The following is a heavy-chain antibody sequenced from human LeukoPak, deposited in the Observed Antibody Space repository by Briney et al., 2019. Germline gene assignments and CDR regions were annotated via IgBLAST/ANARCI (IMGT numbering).Heavy chain of an antibody. J-gene: IGHJ4*02. CDR1: GYTFTGYY. V-gene: IGHV1-2*02. Sequence: ASVKVSCKASGYTFTGYYMHWVRQAPGQGLEWMGWINPNSGGTNYAQKFQGRVTMTRDTSISTAYMELSRLRSDDTAVYYCARRMYYYDSRGYTYYFDNWGQGTLVTVSS. CDR2: INPNSGGT. CDR3: ARRMYYYDSRGYTYYFDN. D-gene: IGHD3-22*01.